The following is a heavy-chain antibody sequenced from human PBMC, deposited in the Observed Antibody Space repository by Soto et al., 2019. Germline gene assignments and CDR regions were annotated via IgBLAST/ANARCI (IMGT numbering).Heavy chain of an antibody. CDR2: ISGGGGST. J-gene: IGHJ5*01. Sequence: GGSLRLSCAASGFSFNIFAMNCVRQAPGQGLEWVSGISGGGGSTYYADSVKGRFTISRDNSNNTLYLQMNSLRAEDTAVYYCAKDPTSYDSSAQFDSWGQGT. CDR3: AKDPTSYDSSAQFDS. D-gene: IGHD3-22*01. V-gene: IGHV3-23*01. CDR1: GFSFNIFA.